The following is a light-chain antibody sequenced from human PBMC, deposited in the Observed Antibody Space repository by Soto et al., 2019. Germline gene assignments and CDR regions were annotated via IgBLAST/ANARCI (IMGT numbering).Light chain of an antibody. CDR3: QQYHNWPPWT. V-gene: IGKV3-15*01. Sequence: EIVMTQSPATLSVSPGERATLSCRASQCVSSNLAWYQQKPGQAPRLLLYGASTRATGIPARFSGSGSGTEFTLTIRSLQSEDFAVYYCQQYHNWPPWTFGQGTKVELK. CDR1: QCVSSN. CDR2: GAS. J-gene: IGKJ1*01.